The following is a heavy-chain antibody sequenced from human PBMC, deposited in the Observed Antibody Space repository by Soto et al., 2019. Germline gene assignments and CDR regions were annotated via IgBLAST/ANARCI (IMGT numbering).Heavy chain of an antibody. V-gene: IGHV3-30*18. J-gene: IGHJ4*02. CDR2: ISYDGSNK. CDR1: GFTFSSYG. CDR3: AKDPRKGEQWAGTIFDY. D-gene: IGHD6-19*01. Sequence: QVQLVESGGGVVQPGRSLRLSCAASGFTFSSYGMHWVRQAPGKGLEWVAVISYDGSNKYYADSVKGRFTISRDNSKNTLDRQMNSLRAEDTAVYYCAKDPRKGEQWAGTIFDYWGQGTLVTVSS.